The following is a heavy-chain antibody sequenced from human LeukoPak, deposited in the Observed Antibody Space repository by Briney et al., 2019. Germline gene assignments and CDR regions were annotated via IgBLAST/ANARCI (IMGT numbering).Heavy chain of an antibody. D-gene: IGHD3-22*01. V-gene: IGHV4-34*01. CDR1: GGSFSGYY. Sequence: LETLSLTCAVYGGSFSGYYWNWIRQPPGKGLEWIGEINQSGSTNYNPSLKSRVTISFDTSKNQFSLKLSSVTAADTAVYYCARGRNYYGSSGPSSDAFDIWGQGTMVTVSS. CDR2: INQSGST. CDR3: ARGRNYYGSSGPSSDAFDI. J-gene: IGHJ3*02.